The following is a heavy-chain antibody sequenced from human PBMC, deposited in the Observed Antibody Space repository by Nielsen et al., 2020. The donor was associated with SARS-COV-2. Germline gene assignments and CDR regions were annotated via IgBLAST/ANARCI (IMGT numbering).Heavy chain of an antibody. CDR1: GDSISSGVHS. J-gene: IGHJ5*02. V-gene: IGHV4-31*03. CDR2: IYYSGST. Sequence: SETLSLTCTVSGDSISSGVHSWNWIRQRPGKELEWIGYIYYSGSTYYNPSLKSRVTMSIDTSDNQFSLRLSSVTAADTAIYYCARLQLSDWFDPWGQGTLVTVSS. D-gene: IGHD1-1*01. CDR3: ARLQLSDWFDP.